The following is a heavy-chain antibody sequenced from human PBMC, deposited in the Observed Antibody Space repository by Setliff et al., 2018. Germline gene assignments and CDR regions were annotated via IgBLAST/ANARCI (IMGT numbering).Heavy chain of an antibody. CDR2: IKSKTDGGTT. D-gene: IGHD6-19*01. CDR1: GSTFGNPW. J-gene: IGHJ4*02. Sequence: PGGSLRPSWAASGSTFGNPWMSWVRQAPGKGLEWVGRIKSKTDGGTTDYAASVKGRFTISRDDSKNIVYLQMNSLKTEDTAVYYCARRETYAVPGTKDLYYFDYWGQGTLVTVSS. V-gene: IGHV3-15*01. CDR3: ARRETYAVPGTKDLYYFDY.